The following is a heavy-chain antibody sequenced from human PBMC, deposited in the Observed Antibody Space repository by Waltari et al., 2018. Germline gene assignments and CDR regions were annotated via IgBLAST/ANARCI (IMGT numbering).Heavy chain of an antibody. CDR2: IYYSGRA. V-gene: IGHV4-31*03. CDR1: GGSISRGVNY. Sequence: QVQLQESGPGLVKPSQTLSLTCTVSGGSISRGVNYWNWIRQHPGKGLAWIGYIYYSGRAYYNQSLKTRVTMSIDKSKSQFSLKLSSVTAADTAIYYCAREVSPGTFNLWGQGTMVTVSS. J-gene: IGHJ3*01. CDR3: AREVSPGTFNL. D-gene: IGHD1-20*01.